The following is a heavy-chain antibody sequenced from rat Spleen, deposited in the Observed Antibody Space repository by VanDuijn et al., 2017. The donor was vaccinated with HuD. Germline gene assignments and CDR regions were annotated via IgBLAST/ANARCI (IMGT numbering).Heavy chain of an antibody. CDR3: ARGDYSSPRGGY. CDR2: ISTRGGST. J-gene: IGHJ2*01. V-gene: IGHV5-25*01. D-gene: IGHD1-2*01. Sequence: EVQLVESGGGLVQPGRSLKLSCAASGFTFSDYYMAWVRQAPTKGLEWVATISTRGGSTYYRDSVKGRFTISRDNAKSTLSLQMNSLQTEDTATYYCARGDYSSPRGGYWGQGVMVTVSS. CDR1: GFTFSDYY.